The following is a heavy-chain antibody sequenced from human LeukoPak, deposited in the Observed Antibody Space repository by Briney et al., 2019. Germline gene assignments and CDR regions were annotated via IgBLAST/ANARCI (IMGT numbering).Heavy chain of an antibody. CDR1: GFTFSAYW. V-gene: IGHV3-74*01. J-gene: IGHJ4*02. CDR2: VNSDESNT. D-gene: IGHD3-22*01. CDR3: AKDTQDSSGYYLWATFDY. Sequence: GGSLRLSCAASGFTFSAYWMHWVRQAPGKGLVWVSRVNSDESNTSYAASVKGRFTISRDNAKNTLYLQMNSLRAEDTAVYYCAKDTQDSSGYYLWATFDYWGQGTLVTVSS.